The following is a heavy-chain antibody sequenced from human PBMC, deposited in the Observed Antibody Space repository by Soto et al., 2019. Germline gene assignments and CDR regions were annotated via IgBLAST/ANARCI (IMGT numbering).Heavy chain of an antibody. Sequence: ETLSRPGPVSGGSMSRGSYYGGWIREPPGKGLEWSGSIYYSGTTYYNPSLKSRVTISVDTSKNQFSLKLSSVNAADKAVYYCARPPYDSWSCYYSYYYYGMDVWGQGTTVTVYS. J-gene: IGHJ6*02. D-gene: IGHD3-3*01. CDR2: IYYSGTT. CDR3: ARPPYDSWSCYYSYYYYGMDV. V-gene: IGHV4-39*01. CDR1: GGSMSRGSYY.